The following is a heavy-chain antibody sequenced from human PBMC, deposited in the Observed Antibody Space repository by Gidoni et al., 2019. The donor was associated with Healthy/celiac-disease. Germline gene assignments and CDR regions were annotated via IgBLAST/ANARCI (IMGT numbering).Heavy chain of an antibody. Sequence: QLPLQSSFPGLEMPSATLSFTCPVPGCSIISSRYYWGWSRQPSGKGLEWFGSIYYSRNTYYKQSLKSRVTISVDKSKNQFSLKLSSVTAADTAVYYCARQSEVAAAPDYWGQGTLVTVSS. CDR3: ARQSEVAAAPDY. J-gene: IGHJ4*02. CDR1: GCSIISSRYY. V-gene: IGHV4-39*01. D-gene: IGHD6-13*01. CDR2: IYYSRNT.